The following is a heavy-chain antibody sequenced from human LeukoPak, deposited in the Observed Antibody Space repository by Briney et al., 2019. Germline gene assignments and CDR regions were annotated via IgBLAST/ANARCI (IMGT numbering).Heavy chain of an antibody. J-gene: IGHJ4*02. CDR3: ARGTEGDGYNLDY. Sequence: SETLSLTCAVYGGSFSGYYWSWLRQPPGKGLEWIGEINHRGGTNYNPSLKSRVTMSVDTSTNQFSLKLISVTAADTAVYYCARGTEGDGYNLDYWGQGTLVTVSS. CDR1: GGSFSGYY. CDR2: INHRGGT. V-gene: IGHV4-34*01. D-gene: IGHD5-24*01.